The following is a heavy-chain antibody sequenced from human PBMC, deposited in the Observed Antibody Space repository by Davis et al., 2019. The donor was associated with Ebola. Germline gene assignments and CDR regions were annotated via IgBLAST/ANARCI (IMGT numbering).Heavy chain of an antibody. D-gene: IGHD1-26*01. Sequence: GESLKISCSASGFDFRYEAMHWVRQAPGKGLEWVAIVSYYGNDRYYRDSVKGRFTVSRDNSKNTLYLQMNGLRGDDTAVYYCAKDFGAGATGFDLWGRGTLVTVSS. CDR3: AKDFGAGATGFDL. V-gene: IGHV3-30*18. CDR2: VSYYGNDR. CDR1: GFDFRYEA. J-gene: IGHJ2*01.